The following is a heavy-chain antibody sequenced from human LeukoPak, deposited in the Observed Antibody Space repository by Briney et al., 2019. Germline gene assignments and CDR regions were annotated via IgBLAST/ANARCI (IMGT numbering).Heavy chain of an antibody. CDR1: GFTFSSYA. V-gene: IGHV3-30-3*01. D-gene: IGHD3-10*01. CDR2: ISYDGSNK. Sequence: GGSLRLSCAASGFTFSSYAMSWVRQAPGKGLEWVAVISYDGSNKYYADSVKGRFTISRDNSKNTLYLQMNSLRAEDTAVYYCARSRYYYGSELGYWGQGTLVTVSS. CDR3: ARSRYYYGSELGY. J-gene: IGHJ4*02.